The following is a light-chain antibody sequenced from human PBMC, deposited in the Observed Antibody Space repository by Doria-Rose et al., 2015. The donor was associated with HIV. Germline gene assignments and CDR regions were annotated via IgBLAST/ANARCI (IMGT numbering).Light chain of an antibody. Sequence: PKPMIYDVSNRPSGVSNRFSGSKSSNTASLTISGLQAEDEADYYCSSYTTSSTLVLGGGTKLTVL. V-gene: IGLV2-14*03. CDR3: SSYTTSSTLV. CDR2: DVS. J-gene: IGLJ3*02.